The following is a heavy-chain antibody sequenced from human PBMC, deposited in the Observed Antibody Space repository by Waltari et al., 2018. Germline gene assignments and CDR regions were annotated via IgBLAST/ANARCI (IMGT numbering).Heavy chain of an antibody. V-gene: IGHV4-30-4*08. D-gene: IGHD4-4*01. Sequence: QVQLQESGPGLVKPSQTLSLTCTVSDGSIISGDYYWSWIRQPPGKGLEWIGYIYFSGRTYYNSSLKSRVSISVDTSKNQFSLKLNSVTAADTAVYYCARRGRTTVTYYVDYWGQGTLVTVSS. J-gene: IGHJ4*02. CDR3: ARRGRTTVTYYVDY. CDR2: IYFSGRT. CDR1: DGSIISGDYY.